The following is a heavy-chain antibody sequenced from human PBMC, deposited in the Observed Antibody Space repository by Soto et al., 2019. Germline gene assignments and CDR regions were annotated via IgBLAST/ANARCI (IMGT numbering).Heavy chain of an antibody. J-gene: IGHJ2*01. CDR2: INDRGSI. Sequence: QVQLQQWGAGPLRPLETLSLTCGVSGGSFSGYYWAWIRQSPGKGLEWIGEINDRGSINYNPSLKSRVRISVVTSKNHYSLNLRSVTAADTAVYYCARESHDILTGPPWVWYFDLWGRGTLVTVSS. V-gene: IGHV4-34*01. D-gene: IGHD3-9*01. CDR3: ARESHDILTGPPWVWYFDL. CDR1: GGSFSGYY.